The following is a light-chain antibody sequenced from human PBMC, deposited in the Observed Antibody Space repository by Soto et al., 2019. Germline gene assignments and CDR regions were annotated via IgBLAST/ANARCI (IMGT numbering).Light chain of an antibody. J-gene: IGKJ5*01. CDR3: QQRSNWPTT. V-gene: IGKV3-11*01. CDR1: QSVSSY. CDR2: DAS. Sequence: EIVLTQSPATLSLSPGERATLSCRASQSVSSYLAWYQQKPGQAPRRLIYDASNRATGIPARFSGSGSGTDFTLTISSLEPEDFAVYCCQQRSNWPTTFGQGTRLEI.